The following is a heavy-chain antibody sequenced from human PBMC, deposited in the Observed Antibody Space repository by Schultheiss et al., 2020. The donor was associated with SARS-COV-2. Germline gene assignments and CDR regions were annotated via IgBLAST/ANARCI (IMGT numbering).Heavy chain of an antibody. CDR1: GGSFSGYY. CDR3: ARDPLLGYGDYFDY. D-gene: IGHD4-17*01. J-gene: IGHJ4*02. Sequence: SQTLSLTCAVYGGSFSGYYWSWIRQPPGKGLEWIGEINHSGSTYYNPSLKSRVTISVDTSKNQFSLKLSSVTAADTAVYYCARDPLLGYGDYFDYWGQGTLVTVSS. V-gene: IGHV4-34*09. CDR2: INHSGST.